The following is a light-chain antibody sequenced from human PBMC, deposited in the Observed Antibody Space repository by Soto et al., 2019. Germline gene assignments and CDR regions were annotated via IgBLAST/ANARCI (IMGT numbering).Light chain of an antibody. CDR2: AAS. CDR3: QQTYSTPLT. V-gene: IGKV1-39*01. J-gene: IGKJ4*01. CDR1: QSISSY. Sequence: EIQMTQSPPYLYTYVGDRVTITCRASQSISSYLNWYQQKPGKAPKLLIYAASSLQSGVPSRFSGSGSGTHFTLTISSLQPEDFASYYCQQTYSTPLTFGGGTKVDIK.